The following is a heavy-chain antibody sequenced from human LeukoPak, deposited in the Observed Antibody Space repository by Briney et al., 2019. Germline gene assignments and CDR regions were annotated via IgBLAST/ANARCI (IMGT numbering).Heavy chain of an antibody. Sequence: GGSLRLSCAASGFTFGSYSMNWVRQAPGKGLEWVSSISSSSSYIYYADSVKGRFTISRDNAKNSLYLQMNSLRAEDTAVYYCAREESSSSSFDYWGQGTLVTVSS. CDR3: AREESSSSSFDY. J-gene: IGHJ4*02. CDR1: GFTFGSYS. D-gene: IGHD6-6*01. V-gene: IGHV3-21*01. CDR2: ISSSSSYI.